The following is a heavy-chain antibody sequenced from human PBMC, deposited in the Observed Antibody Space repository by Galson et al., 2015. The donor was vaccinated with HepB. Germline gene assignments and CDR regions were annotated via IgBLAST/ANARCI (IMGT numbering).Heavy chain of an antibody. J-gene: IGHJ6*03. D-gene: IGHD3-3*01. Sequence: SLRLSCAASGFTFSRYNMIWVRQAPGRGLEWVSSITTSSTYIYYADSVKGRFTISRDNAKNSLFLQMNSLRAEDTAVYYCARETYDFWTENYYYYMDVWGKGTTVTVSS. CDR1: GFTFSRYN. CDR3: ARETYDFWTENYYYYMDV. V-gene: IGHV3-21*01. CDR2: ITTSSTYI.